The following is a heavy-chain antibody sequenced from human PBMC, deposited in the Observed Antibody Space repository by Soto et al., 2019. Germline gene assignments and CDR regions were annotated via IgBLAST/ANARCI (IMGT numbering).Heavy chain of an antibody. D-gene: IGHD3-10*01. V-gene: IGHV1-69*13. J-gene: IGHJ6*02. Sequence: SVKVSCKASGGTFSSYAISWVRQAPGQGLEWMGGIIPIFGTANYAQKFQGRVTITADESTSTAYMELSSLRSEDTAVYYCARGVRRPSVPHYGPKYYYYGMDVWGQGTTVTVSS. CDR1: GGTFSSYA. CDR3: ARGVRRPSVPHYGPKYYYYGMDV. CDR2: IIPIFGTA.